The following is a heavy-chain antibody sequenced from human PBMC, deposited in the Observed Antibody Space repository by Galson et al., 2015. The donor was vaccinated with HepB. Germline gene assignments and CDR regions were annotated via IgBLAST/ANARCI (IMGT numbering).Heavy chain of an antibody. Sequence: SLRLSCAASGFTFSSYAMHWVRQAPGKGLEWVAVISYDGSNKYYADSVKGRFTISRDNSKNTLYLQMNSLRAEDTAVYYCARPGLAVAGGWDYWGQGTLVTVSS. CDR1: GFTFSSYA. CDR3: ARPGLAVAGGWDY. V-gene: IGHV3-30*04. CDR2: ISYDGSNK. J-gene: IGHJ4*02. D-gene: IGHD6-19*01.